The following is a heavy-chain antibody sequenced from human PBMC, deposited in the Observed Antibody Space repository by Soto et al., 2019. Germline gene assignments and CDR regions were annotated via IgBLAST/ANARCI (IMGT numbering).Heavy chain of an antibody. CDR1: GGSISSYY. J-gene: IGHJ4*02. CDR2: IYYSGST. D-gene: IGHD3-16*01. CDR3: ARRYGSSFDY. Sequence: SETLSLTCTVSGGSISSYYWSWIRQPPGKGLEWIGYIYYSGSTNYNPSLKSRVTISVNTSKNQFSLKLSSVTAADTAVYYCARRYGSSFDYWGQGTPVTVSS. V-gene: IGHV4-59*08.